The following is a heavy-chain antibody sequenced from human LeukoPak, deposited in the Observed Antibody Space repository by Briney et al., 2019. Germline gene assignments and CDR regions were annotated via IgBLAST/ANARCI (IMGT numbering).Heavy chain of an antibody. V-gene: IGHV4-34*01. D-gene: IGHD6-13*01. CDR2: IYHSGST. CDR3: ARGGHRAAARLLVY. Sequence: SETLSFTCAVYGGSFNTYYWSWIRQPPGKGLEWIGEIYHSGSTNYNPSLKSRVTISVDTSKTHFSLKLSSVTAADTAVYYCARGGHRAAARLLVYWGQGTLVTVSS. CDR1: GGSFNTYY. J-gene: IGHJ4*02.